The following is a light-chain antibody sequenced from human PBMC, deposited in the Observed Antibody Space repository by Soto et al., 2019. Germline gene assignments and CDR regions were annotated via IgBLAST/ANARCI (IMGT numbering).Light chain of an antibody. CDR1: SSDVGDYNY. CDR3: CSFAGSYTVWV. Sequence: QSALTQPRSVSGSPGQSVTISCTGTSSDVGDYNYVSWYQQYPGKAPKLVIYDVSKRPSGVPDRFSGSKSGNTASLTISGLQAEDEADYYCCSFAGSYTVWVFGGGTK. CDR2: DVS. J-gene: IGLJ3*02. V-gene: IGLV2-11*01.